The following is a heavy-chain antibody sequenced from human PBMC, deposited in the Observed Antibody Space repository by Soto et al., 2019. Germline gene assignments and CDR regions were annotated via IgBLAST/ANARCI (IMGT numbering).Heavy chain of an antibody. CDR2: ISGSGGST. Sequence: HPGGSLRLSCAASGVTVSSYAMSWVRQAPGKGLEWVSAISGSGGSTYYADSVKGRFTISRDNSKNTLYLQMNSLRAEDTAVYYCATKGLRFLEWLPDNWFAPWGQGPLVTVSS. CDR1: GVTVSSYA. D-gene: IGHD3-3*01. V-gene: IGHV3-23*01. CDR3: ATKGLRFLEWLPDNWFAP. J-gene: IGHJ5*02.